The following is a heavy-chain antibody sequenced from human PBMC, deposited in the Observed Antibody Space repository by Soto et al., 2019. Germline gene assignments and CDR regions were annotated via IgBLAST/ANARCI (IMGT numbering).Heavy chain of an antibody. V-gene: IGHV4-59*01. D-gene: IGHD2-15*01. CDR1: GGSISSYY. Sequence: QVQLQESGPGLVKPSETLSLTCTVSGGSISSYYWSWIRQLPGKGLEWSGYIYYSGSTNYNPSLKIRVPISVGTSKNQSSLKPSSVTPADTAVYYCARAWGRVFDYWGQGTLVTVSS. J-gene: IGHJ4*02. CDR3: ARAWGRVFDY. CDR2: IYYSGST.